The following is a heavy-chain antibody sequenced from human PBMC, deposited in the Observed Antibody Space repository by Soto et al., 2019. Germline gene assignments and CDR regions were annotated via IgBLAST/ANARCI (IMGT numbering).Heavy chain of an antibody. CDR3: ATEGRCIHGSTWGSYFCTDV. Sequence: GEALKSSCKASGYSFASYWLSWVRQMPGKGLEWMGRIDPSDSYTNYSPSFQGQVTISADKSISTAYLQWSSLKASDTAIYYCATEGRCIHGSTWGSYFCTDVRGDGTPVTSPQ. J-gene: IGHJ6*04. V-gene: IGHV5-10-1*01. CDR1: GYSFASYW. CDR2: IDPSDSYT. D-gene: IGHD2-8*01.